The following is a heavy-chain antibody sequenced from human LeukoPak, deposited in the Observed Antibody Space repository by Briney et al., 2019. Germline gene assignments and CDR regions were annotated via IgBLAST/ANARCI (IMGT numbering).Heavy chain of an antibody. J-gene: IGHJ2*01. CDR2: ISGSGGST. CDR3: AMSTRRITMVRGVNSYWYFDL. D-gene: IGHD3-10*01. CDR1: GFTFSSYA. V-gene: IGHV3-23*01. Sequence: PGGSLRLSCAASGFTFSSYAMSWVRQAPGKGLEWVSAISGSGGSTYYADSVKGRFTISRDNSKNTLYLQMNSLRAEDTAVYYCAMSTRRITMVRGVNSYWYFDLWGRGTLVTVSS.